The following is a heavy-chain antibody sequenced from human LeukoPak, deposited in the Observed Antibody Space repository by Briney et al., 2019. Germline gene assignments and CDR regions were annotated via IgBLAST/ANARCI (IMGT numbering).Heavy chain of an antibody. CDR3: VAVGYSYGSGYYYMDV. J-gene: IGHJ6*03. CDR1: GFTFSSYW. V-gene: IGHV3-74*01. Sequence: GGSLRLSCAASGFTFSSYWMHWVRQASGKGLVWVSRINRDGSSTSYADSVKGRFTISRDNAKNTLYLQMNGLRAEDTAVYYCVAVGYSYGSGYYYMDVWGKGTTVTVSS. D-gene: IGHD5-18*01. CDR2: INRDGSST.